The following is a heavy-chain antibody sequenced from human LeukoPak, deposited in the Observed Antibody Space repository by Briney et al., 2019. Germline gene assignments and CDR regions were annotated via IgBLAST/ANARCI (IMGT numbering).Heavy chain of an antibody. Sequence: SVKVSCKASGGTFISYAISWVRQAPGQGLEWMGGIIPIFGTANYAQKLQGRVTITADESTSTAYMELSSLRSEDTAVYYCARPRGGIAAGSYYYYYGMDVWGKGTTVTVSS. CDR3: ARPRGGIAAGSYYYYYGMDV. V-gene: IGHV1-69*01. CDR2: IIPIFGTA. CDR1: GGTFISYA. D-gene: IGHD6-13*01. J-gene: IGHJ6*04.